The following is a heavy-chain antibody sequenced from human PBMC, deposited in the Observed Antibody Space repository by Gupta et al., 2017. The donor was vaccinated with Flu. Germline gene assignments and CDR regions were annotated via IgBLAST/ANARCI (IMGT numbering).Heavy chain of an antibody. CDR3: ARRGDTVAFDI. V-gene: IGHV1-2*02. CDR1: GYTFTGYY. D-gene: IGHD3-16*01. J-gene: IGHJ3*02. Sequence: QVQLVQSGAEVKKPGASVKVSCATSGYTFTGYYIHWVRQAPGQGLEWMGWISANSGGTNYAQKFQDRVTMTRDTSISTAYMEVNRLRSDDTAVYYCARRGDTVAFDIWGQGTMVTVSS. CDR2: ISANSGGT.